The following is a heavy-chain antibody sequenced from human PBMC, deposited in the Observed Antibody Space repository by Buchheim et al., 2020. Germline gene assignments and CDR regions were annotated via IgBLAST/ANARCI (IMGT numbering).Heavy chain of an antibody. D-gene: IGHD4-17*01. CDR2: ISYDGSNK. CDR1: GFTFSSYG. Sequence: QVQLVESGGGVVQPGRSLRLSCAASGFTFSSYGMHWVRQAPGKGLEWVAVISYDGSNKYYADSVKGRFTISRDNSKHTLYLQMNSLRAKDTAVYYCAKDRPTTVTTDSYFDYWGQGTL. CDR3: AKDRPTTVTTDSYFDY. V-gene: IGHV3-30*18. J-gene: IGHJ4*02.